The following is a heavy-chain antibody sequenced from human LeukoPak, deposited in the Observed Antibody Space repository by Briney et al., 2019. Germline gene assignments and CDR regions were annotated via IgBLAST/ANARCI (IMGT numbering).Heavy chain of an antibody. Sequence: SETLSLTCTVSGGSISSSSYYWGWIRQPPGKGLEWIGSIYHSGSTYYNPSLKSRVTIAVETSKNQFSLKLSSVTAADTAVYYCAREDYYDSSGYYLDYWGQGTLVTVSS. J-gene: IGHJ4*02. V-gene: IGHV4-39*07. CDR2: IYHSGST. CDR3: AREDYYDSSGYYLDY. D-gene: IGHD3-22*01. CDR1: GGSISSSSYY.